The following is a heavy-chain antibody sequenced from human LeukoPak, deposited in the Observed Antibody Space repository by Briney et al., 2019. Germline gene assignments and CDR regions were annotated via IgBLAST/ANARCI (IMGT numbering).Heavy chain of an antibody. V-gene: IGHV4-4*07. CDR1: GGSLSSYY. CDR2: IYISGST. Sequence: SETLSLTCTVSGGSLSSYYWSWIRQPAGKELEWIGRIYISGSTNYNPSLKSRVTMSVDTSKNQFSLKLSSVTAADTAVYYCARDRYYYDSSGKIFFDYWGQGTLVTVSS. CDR3: ARDRYYYDSSGKIFFDY. J-gene: IGHJ4*02. D-gene: IGHD3-22*01.